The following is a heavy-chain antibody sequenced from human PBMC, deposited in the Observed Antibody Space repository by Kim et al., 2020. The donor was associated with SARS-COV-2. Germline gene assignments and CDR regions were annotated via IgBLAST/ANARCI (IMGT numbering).Heavy chain of an antibody. CDR2: IRYGGGNK. Sequence: GGSLRLSCAASGFTFSSYAMNWVRQAPGKGLEWVSAIRYGGGNKYYADSVKGRFTISRDNSKNTLYLQMNSLRAEDTAVYYCAREGGLLKEYLDYWGQGTPGTVPS. CDR3: AREGGLLKEYLDY. D-gene: IGHD1-26*01. CDR1: GFTFSSYA. V-gene: IGHV3-30-3*01. J-gene: IGHJ4*02.